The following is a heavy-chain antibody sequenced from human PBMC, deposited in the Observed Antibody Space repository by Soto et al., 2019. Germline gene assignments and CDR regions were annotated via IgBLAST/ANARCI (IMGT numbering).Heavy chain of an antibody. CDR2: IKSKTDGGTT. CDR3: AQSLDSSGWLVLDY. J-gene: IGHJ4*02. Sequence: PGGSLRLSCAASGFTFSNAWINWVRQAPGKGLEWVGRIKSKTDGGTTDYAEPVKGRFAISRDDSNNMVYLQMNSLKIEDTAVYYCAQSLDSSGWLVLDYWGQGTLVTVSS. V-gene: IGHV3-15*07. D-gene: IGHD6-19*01. CDR1: GFTFSNAW.